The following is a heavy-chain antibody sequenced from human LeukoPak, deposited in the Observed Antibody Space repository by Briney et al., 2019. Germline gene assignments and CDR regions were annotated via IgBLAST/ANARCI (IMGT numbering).Heavy chain of an antibody. D-gene: IGHD3-22*01. Sequence: ASVKVSCKASGYTFTSYGISWVRQAPGQGLEWMGWISAYNGNTNYAQKLQVRVTMTTDTSTSTAYMELRSLRSDDTAVYYCARDPQMYYYDSSGHNWFDPWGQGTLVTVSS. CDR1: GYTFTSYG. CDR3: ARDPQMYYYDSSGHNWFDP. J-gene: IGHJ5*02. V-gene: IGHV1-18*01. CDR2: ISAYNGNT.